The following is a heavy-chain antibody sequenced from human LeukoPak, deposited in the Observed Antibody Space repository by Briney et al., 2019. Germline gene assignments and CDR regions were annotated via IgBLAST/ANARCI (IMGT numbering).Heavy chain of an antibody. CDR1: ELHA. J-gene: IGHJ4*02. Sequence: GGSLRLTCAASELHAMTWVRQGPGKGLEWVGRIKSKTDGGTTDYAAPVKGRFTISRDDSKNTLYLQMNSLKTEDTAVYYCTRASGYDYLHDYWGQGTLVTVSS. CDR3: TRASGYDYLHDY. D-gene: IGHD5-12*01. CDR2: IKSKTDGGTT. V-gene: IGHV3-15*01.